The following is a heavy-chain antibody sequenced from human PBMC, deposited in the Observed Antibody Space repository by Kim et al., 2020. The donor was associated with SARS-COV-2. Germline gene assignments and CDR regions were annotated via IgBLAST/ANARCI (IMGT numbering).Heavy chain of an antibody. CDR2: LSGSGGNT. CDR3: AKDGAYCDILTGANWFDS. J-gene: IGHJ5*01. Sequence: GGSLRLSCAASGFTFSRYAMIWVRQPPGKGLEWVSYLSGSGGNTYYADSVKGRFTISRDNSKNTLFIDMNSLRAEDTATYYCAKDGAYCDILTGANWFDSWGQGTLVTVSS. V-gene: IGHV3-23*01. D-gene: IGHD3-9*01. CDR1: GFTFSRYA.